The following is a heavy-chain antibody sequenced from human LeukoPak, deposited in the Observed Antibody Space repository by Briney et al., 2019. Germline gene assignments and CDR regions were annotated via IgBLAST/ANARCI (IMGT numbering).Heavy chain of an antibody. CDR1: GDSISSYY. Sequence: SETLSLTCTVSGDSISSYYWSWIRQPPGKGLEWIGYIYYSGSTNHNPSIKSRVTISVDTSKNQFSLKLSSVTAADTAVYYCATSRWQQPFDYWGQGTLVTVSS. V-gene: IGHV4-59*08. CDR3: ATSRWQQPFDY. D-gene: IGHD5-24*01. CDR2: IYYSGST. J-gene: IGHJ4*02.